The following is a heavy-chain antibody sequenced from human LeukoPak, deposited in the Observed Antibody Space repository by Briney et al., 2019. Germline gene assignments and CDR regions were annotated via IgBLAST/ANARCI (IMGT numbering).Heavy chain of an antibody. Sequence: GGSLRLSCAASGFTFSHYAIYWVRQAPGKGLEWVSGMSSSGNTTYYADSVKGRFIMSRDNSKNTPYLQMNSLRAEDTAVYYCTTGIEIIQVDQQVPFDYWGQGVLVTVSS. CDR3: TTGIEIIQVDQQVPFDY. J-gene: IGHJ4*02. CDR1: GFTFSHYA. V-gene: IGHV3-23*01. CDR2: MSSSGNTT. D-gene: IGHD3-3*01.